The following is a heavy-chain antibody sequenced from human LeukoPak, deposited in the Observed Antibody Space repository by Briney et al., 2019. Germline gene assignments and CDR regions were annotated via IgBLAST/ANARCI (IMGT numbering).Heavy chain of an antibody. D-gene: IGHD2-2*01. Sequence: GGSLRLSCAASGFTFSSYAMHWVRQAPGKGLEWVAVISYDGSNKYYADSVKGRFTISRDNSKNTLYLQMNSLRAEDTAVYYCARDPGYQLLRWWFDPWGQGTLVTVSS. CDR1: GFTFSSYA. CDR2: ISYDGSNK. CDR3: ARDPGYQLLRWWFDP. J-gene: IGHJ5*02. V-gene: IGHV3-30-3*01.